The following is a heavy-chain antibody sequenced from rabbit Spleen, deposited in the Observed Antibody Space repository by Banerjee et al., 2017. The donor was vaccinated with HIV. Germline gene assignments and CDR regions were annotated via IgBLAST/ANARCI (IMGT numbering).Heavy chain of an antibody. V-gene: IGHV1S45*01. CDR3: ARDTGTSFSTYGMDL. Sequence: QQQLEESGGGLVKPGGTLTLTCKASGVDFSSYYYMCWVRQAPGKGLELIACIYAGSSGSTDYASWAKGRFTISKTSSTTVTLQMTSLTAADTATYFCARDTGTSFSTYGMDLWGQGTLVTVS. CDR1: GVDFSSYYY. D-gene: IGHD7-1*01. CDR2: IYAGSSGST. J-gene: IGHJ6*01.